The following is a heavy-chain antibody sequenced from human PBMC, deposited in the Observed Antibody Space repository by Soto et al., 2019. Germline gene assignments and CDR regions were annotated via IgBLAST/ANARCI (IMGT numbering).Heavy chain of an antibody. V-gene: IGHV1-46*01. J-gene: IGHJ4*02. CDR1: GDTFTSYY. CDR3: ARDRRGLEPIPYFDY. Sequence: ASVKVSCKAPGDTFTSYYLNWVRQAPGQGLEWMGVINPHGGSTKYAQKFQGRVTMTTDTSTSTAYMELRSLRSDDTAVYYCARDRRGLEPIPYFDYWGQGTLVTAPQ. D-gene: IGHD1-1*01. CDR2: INPHGGST.